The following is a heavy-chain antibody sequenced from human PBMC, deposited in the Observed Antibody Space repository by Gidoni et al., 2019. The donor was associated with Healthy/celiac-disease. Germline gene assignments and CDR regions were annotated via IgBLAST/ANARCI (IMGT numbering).Heavy chain of an antibody. CDR2: IYHSGSN. V-gene: IGHV4-4*02. D-gene: IGHD1-1*01. CDR3: ASSPERRGGNI. CDR1: GGSISSSNW. Sequence: QVQLPESGPGLVKPSGSLSLTCAVSGGSISSSNWWCWVRQPPGKRLEWIGEIYHSGSNNYNPSLKSRVTISVDKSKNQFSLKLSAVTAADTAVYYCASSPERRGGNIWGQGTMVTVSS. J-gene: IGHJ3*02.